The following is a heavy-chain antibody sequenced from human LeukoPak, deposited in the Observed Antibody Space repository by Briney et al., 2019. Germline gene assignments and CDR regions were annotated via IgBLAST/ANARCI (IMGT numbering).Heavy chain of an antibody. CDR1: GGSISRGGYS. D-gene: IGHD6-13*01. CDR3: ARDFRRIALSKVLRSVYDWFDP. J-gene: IGHJ5*02. Sequence: SETLSLTCAVSGGSISRGGYSWSWIRQPPGKGLEWIGSIYYSGSTYYNPSLKSRVTISVDTSKNQFSLKLSSVTAADTAVYYCARDFRRIALSKVLRSVYDWFDPWGQGTLVTVSS. V-gene: IGHV4-39*07. CDR2: IYYSGST.